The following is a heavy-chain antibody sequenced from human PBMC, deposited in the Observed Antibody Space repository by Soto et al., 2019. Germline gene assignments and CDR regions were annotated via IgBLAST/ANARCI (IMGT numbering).Heavy chain of an antibody. Sequence: GASVKVSCKASGYTFTSYGISWVRQAPGQGLEWMGWISAYSGNTNYAQKLQGRVTMTTDTSTSTAYMELRSLRSDDTAVYYCASCSGSSTSCYELDYWGQGTLVTVSS. D-gene: IGHD2-2*01. V-gene: IGHV1-18*01. CDR1: GYTFTSYG. CDR2: ISAYSGNT. CDR3: ASCSGSSTSCYELDY. J-gene: IGHJ4*02.